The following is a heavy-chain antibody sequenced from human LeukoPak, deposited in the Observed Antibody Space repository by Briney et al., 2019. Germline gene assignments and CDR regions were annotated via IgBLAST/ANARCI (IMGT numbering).Heavy chain of an antibody. CDR2: ISYDGSNK. V-gene: IGHV3-30*18. J-gene: IGHJ4*02. D-gene: IGHD6-19*01. CDR1: GFTFSSYG. CDR3: AKEGSGWYFDY. Sequence: GRSLRLSCAASGFTFSSYGMHWVRQAPGKGLEWVAVISYDGSNKYYADSVKGRFTISRDNSKNTLYLQMNSLRAEDTAVYYCAKEGSGWYFDYWGQGTLVTVSS.